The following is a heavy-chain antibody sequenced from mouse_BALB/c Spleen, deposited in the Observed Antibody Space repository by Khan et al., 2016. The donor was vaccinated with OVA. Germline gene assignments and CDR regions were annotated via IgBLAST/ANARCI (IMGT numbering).Heavy chain of an antibody. D-gene: IGHD1-3*01. J-gene: IGHJ2*01. V-gene: IGHV2-9*02. CDR1: GFSFTSYG. Sequence: QMQLEESGPGLVAPSQSLSITCTVSGFSFTSYGVHWVSQPPGKGLEWLGGIWAGGSTNYYSALMSRLTISTDNSKSQVCLKMDSLQTDDTAMYYCARVEDIWGQGTTLTVSS. CDR3: ARVEDI. CDR2: IWAGGST.